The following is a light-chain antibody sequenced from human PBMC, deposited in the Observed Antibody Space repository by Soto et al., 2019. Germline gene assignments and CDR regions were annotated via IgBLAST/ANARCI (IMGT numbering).Light chain of an antibody. V-gene: IGKV1-9*01. CDR3: QQLNSYAFT. Sequence: DIQLTQSPSFLSASVGDRVTITCRASQGISSYLAWYQQKPGKAPKLLIYAASTLQSGVPSRFSGSGSGTEFPLTISSLQPEDFATYYCQQLNSYAFTFGGGTKVEIK. CDR1: QGISSY. CDR2: AAS. J-gene: IGKJ4*01.